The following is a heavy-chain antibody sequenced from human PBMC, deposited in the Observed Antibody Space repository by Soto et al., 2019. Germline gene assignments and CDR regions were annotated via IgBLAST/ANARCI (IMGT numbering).Heavy chain of an antibody. Sequence: QVQLVQSGAEVKKPGASVKVSCKASGYTFTSYDINWVRQATGQGLEWMGWMNPNSGNTGYAQKFQGRVTMTRNTSISTVYMELSSLRSEDTAVYYCARWPEGYYYYGMDDWGQGTTVTVSS. CDR3: ARWPEGYYYYGMDD. J-gene: IGHJ6*02. V-gene: IGHV1-8*01. CDR2: MNPNSGNT. CDR1: GYTFTSYD.